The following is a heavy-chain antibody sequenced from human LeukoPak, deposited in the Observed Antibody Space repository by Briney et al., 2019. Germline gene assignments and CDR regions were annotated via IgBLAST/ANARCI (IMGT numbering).Heavy chain of an antibody. J-gene: IGHJ4*02. CDR2: ISRSSSYI. V-gene: IGHV3-21*01. D-gene: IGHD2-21*02. CDR3: ARDRDIVVVTAIPGAFDY. Sequence: GGSLRLSCAASGFTFSSYSMNWVRQAPGKGLEWVSSISRSSSYIYYADSVKGRFTISRDNAKNSLYLQMNSLRAEDTAVYYCARDRDIVVVTAIPGAFDYWGQGTLVTVSS. CDR1: GFTFSSYS.